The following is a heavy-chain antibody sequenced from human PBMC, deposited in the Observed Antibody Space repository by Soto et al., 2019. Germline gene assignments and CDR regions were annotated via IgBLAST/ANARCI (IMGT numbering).Heavy chain of an antibody. Sequence: QVQLVQSGAEVKKPGASVKVSCEASGYTFTTYGISWVRQAPGQGLEWMGWISPYNGNTNYAQKCQGRVTMTTDTSTGTAHMDLRSLRSDDTDEYYCARGAPSWAYGMDVWGQGTKVTVSS. D-gene: IGHD1-26*01. J-gene: IGHJ6*02. CDR1: GYTFTTYG. CDR3: ARGAPSWAYGMDV. CDR2: ISPYNGNT. V-gene: IGHV1-18*01.